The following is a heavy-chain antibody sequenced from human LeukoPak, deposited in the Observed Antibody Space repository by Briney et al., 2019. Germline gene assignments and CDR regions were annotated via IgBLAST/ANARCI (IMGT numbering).Heavy chain of an antibody. Sequence: GGSLRLSCAASGFGFSDHYMDWIRQAPGKGLEWVGRIRNQANSYTTEYAASAKGRFTISRDNSKNTLYLQMNSLRGEDTAVYYCASSLEWELKQFDYWGQGTLVTVSS. CDR2: IRNQANSYTT. CDR1: GFGFSDHY. CDR3: ASSLEWELKQFDY. D-gene: IGHD1-26*01. V-gene: IGHV3-72*01. J-gene: IGHJ4*02.